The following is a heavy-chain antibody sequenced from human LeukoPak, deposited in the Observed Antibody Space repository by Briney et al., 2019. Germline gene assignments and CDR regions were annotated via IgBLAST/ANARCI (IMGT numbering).Heavy chain of an antibody. CDR3: TTEGLEGESLAY. Sequence: GGSLRLSCAASGFTFSNAWMSWVRQAPGKGLEWVGRIKSKTDGGTTDYAAPVKGRFTISRDDSKNTLYLQLNSLKTEDTAVYSCTTEGLEGESLAYGGQGTLVPVSS. CDR1: GFTFSNAW. J-gene: IGHJ4*02. V-gene: IGHV3-15*01. CDR2: IKSKTDGGTT. D-gene: IGHD1-1*01.